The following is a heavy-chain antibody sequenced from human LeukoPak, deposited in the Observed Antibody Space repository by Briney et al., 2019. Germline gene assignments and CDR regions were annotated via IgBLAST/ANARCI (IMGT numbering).Heavy chain of an antibody. V-gene: IGHV3-23*01. J-gene: IGHJ6*03. D-gene: IGHD2-2*01. Sequence: GGSLRLSCAASGFTFSSYAMSWVRQAPGKGLEWVSAISGSGGSTYYADSVKGRFTISRDNSKNTLYLQMNSLRAEDTAVYYCAKDLGRYCSSTSCYEDYYMDVWGKGTTVTVSS. CDR3: AKDLGRYCSSTSCYEDYYMDV. CDR1: GFTFSSYA. CDR2: ISGSGGST.